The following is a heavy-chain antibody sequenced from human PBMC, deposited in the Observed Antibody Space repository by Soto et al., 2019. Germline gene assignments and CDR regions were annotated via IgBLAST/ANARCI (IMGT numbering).Heavy chain of an antibody. J-gene: IGHJ4*02. CDR1: GGSFSDYY. CDR3: ARGGTMIRGGFSDY. CDR2: INRSGST. D-gene: IGHD3-10*01. V-gene: IGHV4-34*01. Sequence: QVQLPQWGAGLLKPSETLSLTCAVYGGSFSDYYWTWIRQPPGKGLEWIGEINRSGSTNYNPSLKSRVTISIDPSKNQFSLKLTSVTAADTAVYYCARGGTMIRGGFSDYWGQGTLVTVSS.